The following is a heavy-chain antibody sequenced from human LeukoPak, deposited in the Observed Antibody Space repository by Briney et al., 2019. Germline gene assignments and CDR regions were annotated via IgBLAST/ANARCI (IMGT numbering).Heavy chain of an antibody. V-gene: IGHV3-30-3*01. CDR3: ARPSSGVVRNPNSDY. D-gene: IGHD3-3*01. CDR2: ISYDGSNK. J-gene: IGHJ4*02. Sequence: GGSLRLSCAASGFIFSTYAMSWVRQAPGKGLEWVAVISYDGSNKYYADSVKGRFTISRDNSKNTLYLQMNSLRAEDTAVYYCARPSSGVVRNPNSDYWGQGTLVTVSS. CDR1: GFIFSTYA.